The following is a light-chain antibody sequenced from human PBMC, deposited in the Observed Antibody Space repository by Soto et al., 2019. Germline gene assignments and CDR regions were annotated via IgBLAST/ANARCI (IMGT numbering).Light chain of an antibody. J-gene: IGKJ1*01. CDR2: GAS. CDR3: QQYNNWPRGT. Sequence: EIVMTQSPATLSVSPGERATLSCRASQSVSSNLAWYQQKPGQAPRLLIYGASTRATDIPARFSGSGSGTEFTLTISSLQSEDFAVYYCQQYNNWPRGTFGQGTKV. CDR1: QSVSSN. V-gene: IGKV3-15*01.